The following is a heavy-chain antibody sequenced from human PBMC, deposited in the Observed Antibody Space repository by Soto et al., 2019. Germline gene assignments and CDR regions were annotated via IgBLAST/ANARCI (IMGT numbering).Heavy chain of an antibody. CDR2: ISGGGNDP. J-gene: IGHJ4*02. D-gene: IGHD1-7*01. Sequence: EVQLLESGGGLVQPGGSLRLSCAASGFTFSNFAMSWVRQAPGKGLEWVAQISGGGNDPSYEDSVRGRFTISRDNSRNTAQLQMYSLRAEDAAIYYCATMRGMELWEYHVDYWCQGALVSVSS. V-gene: IGHV3-23*01. CDR1: GFTFSNFA. CDR3: ATMRGMELWEYHVDY.